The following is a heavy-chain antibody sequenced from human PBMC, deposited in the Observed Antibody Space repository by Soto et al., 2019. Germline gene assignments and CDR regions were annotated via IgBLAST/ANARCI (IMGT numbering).Heavy chain of an antibody. CDR2: INHSGST. D-gene: IGHD6-6*01. Sequence: SETLSLTCAVYGGSFSGYYWSWIRQPPGKGLEWIGGINHSGSTNYNPSLKSRVTISVDTSKNQFSLKLSSVTAADTAVYYCARSLAARAYYGMDVWGQGTTVTVSS. CDR1: GGSFSGYY. J-gene: IGHJ6*02. CDR3: ARSLAARAYYGMDV. V-gene: IGHV4-34*01.